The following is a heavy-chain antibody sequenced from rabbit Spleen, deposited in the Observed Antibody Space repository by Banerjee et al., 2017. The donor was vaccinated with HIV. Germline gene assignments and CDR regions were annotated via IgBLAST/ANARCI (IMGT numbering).Heavy chain of an antibody. CDR3: ARGWPTASGLDDL. Sequence: LEESGGGLVKPGGTLTLTCTVSGFSFSSNWICWVRQAPGKGLEWIACIDTSDGDTDYANWPKGRFTISKASSTTVTLQMTSLTVADTATYFCARGWPTASGLDDLWGPGTLVTVS. CDR1: GFSFSSNW. D-gene: IGHD1-1*01. CDR2: IDTSDGDT. J-gene: IGHJ4*01. V-gene: IGHV1S45*01.